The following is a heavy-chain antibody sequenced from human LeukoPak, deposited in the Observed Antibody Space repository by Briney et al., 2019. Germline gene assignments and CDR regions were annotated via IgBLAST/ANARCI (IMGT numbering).Heavy chain of an antibody. CDR2: IKQDGSEK. CDR3: ARDRVGTYDFWSGYLDY. CDR1: GFTFSSYW. Sequence: PGGSLRLSCAASGFTFSSYWMSWVRQAPGKGLEWVANIKQDGSEKYYVGSVKGRFTISRDNAKNSLYLQMNSLRAEDTAVYYCARDRVGTYDFWSGYLDYWGQGTLVTVSS. V-gene: IGHV3-7*01. J-gene: IGHJ4*02. D-gene: IGHD3-3*01.